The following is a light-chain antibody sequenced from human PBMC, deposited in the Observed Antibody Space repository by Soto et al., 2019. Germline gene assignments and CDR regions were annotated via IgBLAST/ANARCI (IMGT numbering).Light chain of an antibody. Sequence: QSALTQPPSASGSPGQSVTISCTGTSSDVGGYNYVSWYQQHPGKAPKLMISEVNKRPSGVPDRFSGSKSGKTASLTVSGLQPEDEADYYCTSYAGNNILVFGGGTKLTVL. J-gene: IGLJ2*01. CDR2: EVN. CDR3: TSYAGNNILV. CDR1: SSDVGGYNY. V-gene: IGLV2-8*01.